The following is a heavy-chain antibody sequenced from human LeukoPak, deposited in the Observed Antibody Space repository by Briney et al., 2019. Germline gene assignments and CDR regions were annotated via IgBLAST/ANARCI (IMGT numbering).Heavy chain of an antibody. V-gene: IGHV3-23*01. J-gene: IGHJ4*02. Sequence: AGSLRLSCAASGFTFNNYVMSWVRQSPGKGLEWVSAISGSGGGAYYANSVKGRFTISRDNSKNTLYLQMNSLRAEDTAVYYCAKDSIDVIAVYYFDYWGQGTLVTVSS. CDR1: GFTFNNYV. D-gene: IGHD2-21*01. CDR2: ISGSGGGA. CDR3: AKDSIDVIAVYYFDY.